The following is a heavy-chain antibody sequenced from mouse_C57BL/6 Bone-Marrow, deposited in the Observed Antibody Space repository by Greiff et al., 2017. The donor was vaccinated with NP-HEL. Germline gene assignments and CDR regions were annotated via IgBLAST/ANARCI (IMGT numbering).Heavy chain of an antibody. D-gene: IGHD2-3*01. V-gene: IGHV5-6*01. J-gene: IGHJ4*01. CDR3: ARLMVTTPYYYAMDY. CDR2: ISSGGSYT. Sequence: VQLQQSGGDLVKPGGSLKLSCAASGFTFSSYGMSWVRQTPDKRLEWVATISSGGSYTYYPDSVKGRFTISRDNAKNTLYLQMSSLKSEDTAMYYCARLMVTTPYYYAMDYWGQGTSVTVSS. CDR1: GFTFSSYG.